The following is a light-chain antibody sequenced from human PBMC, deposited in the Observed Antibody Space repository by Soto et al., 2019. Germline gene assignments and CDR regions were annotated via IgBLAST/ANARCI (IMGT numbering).Light chain of an antibody. V-gene: IGKV4-1*01. CDR3: HQYFSGRT. Sequence: DIVLTQSPDSLAVSLGERATINCKSSQTVLYSSDNKNYLAWYQHKPGQPPKVLIYWASIRASGVPDRFSGSGSGTDFTLTISSLQAEDVAVYYCHQYFSGRTFGQGTKVEIK. J-gene: IGKJ1*01. CDR2: WAS. CDR1: QTVLYSSDNKNY.